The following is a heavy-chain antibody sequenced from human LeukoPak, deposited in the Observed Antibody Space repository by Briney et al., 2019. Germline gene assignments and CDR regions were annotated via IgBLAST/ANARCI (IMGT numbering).Heavy chain of an antibody. CDR2: INAGNGNT. J-gene: IGHJ4*02. Sequence: VASVKVSCKASGYTFTSYAMHWVRQAPGQRLEWMGWINAGNGNTKYSQKFQGRVTITRDTSASTAYMELSSLRSEDTAVYYCAGDLVTMVRGVPSPGYWGQGTLVTVSS. CDR3: AGDLVTMVRGVPSPGY. D-gene: IGHD3-10*01. V-gene: IGHV1-3*01. CDR1: GYTFTSYA.